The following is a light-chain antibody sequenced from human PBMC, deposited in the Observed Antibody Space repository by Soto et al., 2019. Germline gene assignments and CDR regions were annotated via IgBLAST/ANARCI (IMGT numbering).Light chain of an antibody. Sequence: DIQITQSPSSLSSSVLERFTITCRASQGIRNDLAWYQQKPGKAPKRLIYDASKLQNGVPSRFSGSGSGTEFTLTISSLQPEDIATYYCLQHGSYPRTFGQGTKVDI. CDR2: DAS. CDR3: LQHGSYPRT. J-gene: IGKJ1*01. CDR1: QGIRND. V-gene: IGKV1-17*01.